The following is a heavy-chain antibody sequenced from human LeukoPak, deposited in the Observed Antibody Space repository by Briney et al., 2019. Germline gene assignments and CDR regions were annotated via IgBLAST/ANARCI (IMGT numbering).Heavy chain of an antibody. CDR3: ARASIAAGPYYFDY. CDR2: IKQDGSEK. J-gene: IGHJ4*02. D-gene: IGHD6-13*01. V-gene: IGHV3-7*01. CDR1: GFTFKSYA. Sequence: GGSLRLSCEASGFTFKSYAMSWVRQAPGKGLEWVANIKQDGSEKYYVGSVKGRFTISRDNAKNSLYLQMNSLRAEDTAVYYCARASIAAGPYYFDYWGQGTLLTVSS.